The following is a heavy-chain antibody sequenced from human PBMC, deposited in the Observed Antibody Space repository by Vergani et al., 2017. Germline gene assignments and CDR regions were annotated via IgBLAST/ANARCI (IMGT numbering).Heavy chain of an antibody. D-gene: IGHD1-26*01. V-gene: IGHV4-59*01. CDR3: ARRKSEPQGYAFDI. CDR2: IYYSGST. Sequence: QVQLQESGPGLVKPSETLSLTCTVSGGSISSYYWSWIRQPPGKGLEWIGYIYYSGSTNYNPSLKIRVTISVDTSKNQFSLKLSSVTAADTAVYYCARRKSEPQGYAFDIWGQGTMVTVSS. CDR1: GGSISSYY. J-gene: IGHJ3*02.